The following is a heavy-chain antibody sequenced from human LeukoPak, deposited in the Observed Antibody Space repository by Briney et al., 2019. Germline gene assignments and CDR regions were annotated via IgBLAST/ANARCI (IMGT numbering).Heavy chain of an antibody. D-gene: IGHD3-3*01. CDR1: GGSFSNYNYY. CDR3: ARQNNFDFWSGFFDY. CDR2: IHYVGST. Sequence: SETLSLTCTLSGGSFSNYNYYWGWIRQSPGKWLEWIGSIHYVGSTYYNPSLKSRVTISVDTSKNQFSLNLSSVTAADTAVYYCARQNNFDFWSGFFDYWGLGALVTVSS. V-gene: IGHV4-39*01. J-gene: IGHJ4*02.